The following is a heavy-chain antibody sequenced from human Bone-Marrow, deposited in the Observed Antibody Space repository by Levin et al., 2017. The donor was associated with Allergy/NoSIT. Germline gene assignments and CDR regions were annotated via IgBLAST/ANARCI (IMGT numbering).Heavy chain of an antibody. V-gene: IGHV3-11*01. Sequence: PGGSLRLSCAGSGFTFADFYMSWIRQTPGKGLEFVSYISYSGNMFDYADSVRGRFTISRDDAKKSLYLQMDNLRTEDTAIYYCVTERQLGYSGSYGFGNWGQGTRVTVSS. CDR1: GFTFADFY. CDR3: VTERQLGYSGSYGFGN. CDR2: ISYSGNMF. J-gene: IGHJ4*02. D-gene: IGHD1-26*01.